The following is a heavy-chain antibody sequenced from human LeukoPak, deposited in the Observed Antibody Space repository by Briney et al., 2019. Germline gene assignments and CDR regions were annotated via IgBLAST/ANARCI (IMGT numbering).Heavy chain of an antibody. CDR3: ARVFNGPYGAFDI. CDR2: IYHSGST. V-gene: IGHV4-4*02. Sequence: SGTLSLTCADSGGSISSSNCWSWGRQPPGKGLEWIGEIYHSGSTYYNPSLKSRVTISVDTSKNQFSLKLSSVTAADTAVYYCARVFNGPYGAFDIWGQGTMVTVSS. D-gene: IGHD4-17*01. J-gene: IGHJ3*02. CDR1: GGSISSSNC.